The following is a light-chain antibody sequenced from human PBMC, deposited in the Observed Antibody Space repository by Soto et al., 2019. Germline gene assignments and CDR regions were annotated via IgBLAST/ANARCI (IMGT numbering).Light chain of an antibody. CDR1: ANDY. V-gene: IGLV2-14*03. Sequence: QSVWTQPAALSGSPGQSITISCTGTANDYVSWYQQHPGKAPKLMIYDVSNRPSGVSNRFSGSKSGSTASLTISGLQAEDEAYYYCYSIRGTTWVFGGGTKLTVL. J-gene: IGLJ3*02. CDR3: YSIRGTTWV. CDR2: DVS.